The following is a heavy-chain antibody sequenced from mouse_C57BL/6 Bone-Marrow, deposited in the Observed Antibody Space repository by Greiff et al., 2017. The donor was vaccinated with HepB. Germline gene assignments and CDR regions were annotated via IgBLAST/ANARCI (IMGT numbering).Heavy chain of an antibody. Sequence: VQLQQSGPELVKPGASVKISCKASGYSFTGYYMNWVKQSPEKSLEWIGEINPSTGGTTYNQKFKAKATLTVDNSSSTAYMQLKSLTSEDSAVYYCARWYDGSGGAFAYWGQGTLFTVSA. CDR1: GYSFTGYY. V-gene: IGHV1-42*01. D-gene: IGHD1-1*01. CDR3: ARWYDGSGGAFAY. J-gene: IGHJ3*01. CDR2: INPSTGGT.